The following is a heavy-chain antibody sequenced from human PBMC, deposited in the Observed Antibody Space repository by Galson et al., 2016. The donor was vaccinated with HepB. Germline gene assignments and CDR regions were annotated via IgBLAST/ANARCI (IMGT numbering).Heavy chain of an antibody. CDR1: GFIFSRNG. J-gene: IGHJ6*02. CDR2: SSHDGKNE. CDR3: ARDSVNAVATGGTTDSYYFGMDV. D-gene: IGHD1-1*01. V-gene: IGHV3-30*03. Sequence: SLRLSCATSGFIFSRNGIHWVRQAPGKGLEWVAVSSHDGKNEFYAESVKGRLTISRDNSKSTLHLQMNSLRDEDTGVYYCARDSVNAVATGGTTDSYYFGMDVWGQGTTVIVS.